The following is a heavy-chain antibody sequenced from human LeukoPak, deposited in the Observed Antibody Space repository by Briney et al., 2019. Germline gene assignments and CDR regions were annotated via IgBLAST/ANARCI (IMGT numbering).Heavy chain of an antibody. V-gene: IGHV3-74*01. CDR3: TKDRVWNSFDS. CDR1: GFTFSSYW. Sequence: GGSLRLSCAASGFTFSSYWMHWVRQAPGKGLVWVSRINTDGSSTTYADSVKGRFTISRDNAKNTLYLQMNSLKNEDTAVYYCTKDRVWNSFDSWGQGTLVTVSS. D-gene: IGHD1-1*01. CDR2: INTDGSST. J-gene: IGHJ4*02.